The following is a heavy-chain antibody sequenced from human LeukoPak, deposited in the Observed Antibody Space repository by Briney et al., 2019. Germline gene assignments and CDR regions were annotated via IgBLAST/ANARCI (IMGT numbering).Heavy chain of an antibody. J-gene: IGHJ3*02. D-gene: IGHD1-26*01. CDR3: AREGVGRIGDGFDI. V-gene: IGHV4-34*01. Sequence: SETLSLTCTVYGGSFSDYYWSWIRQPPGKGLEWIGEINQSGSTNYNPSLKSRVTISVDTSKIHFSLKLRSVTAADTAVYYCAREGVGRIGDGFDIWGQGTMVTVSS. CDR1: GGSFSDYY. CDR2: INQSGST.